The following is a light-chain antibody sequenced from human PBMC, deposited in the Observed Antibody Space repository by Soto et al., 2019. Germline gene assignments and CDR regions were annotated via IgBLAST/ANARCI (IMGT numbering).Light chain of an antibody. Sequence: QSVLTQSPSASASLGASVKLTCTLSSGHSSYAIAWHQQQPEKGPRYLVKLDSDGSHTKGDAIPDRFSGSSSGAERYLTISGLQSEDEADYYCQTWGTGIHLVFGGATKLTVL. CDR3: QTWGTGIHLV. J-gene: IGLJ2*01. V-gene: IGLV4-69*01. CDR1: SGHSSYA. CDR2: LDSDGSH.